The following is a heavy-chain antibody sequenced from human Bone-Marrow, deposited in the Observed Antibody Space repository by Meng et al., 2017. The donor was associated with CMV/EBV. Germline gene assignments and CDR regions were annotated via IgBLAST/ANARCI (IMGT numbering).Heavy chain of an antibody. CDR3: ARVNQSSGFYYFAY. J-gene: IGHJ4*02. Sequence: GGSLRLSCAASGFTFSSYSMNWVRQAPGKGLEWVSSISSSSSYIYYADSVKGRFTISRDNAKNSLYLQMNSLRAEDTAVYYCARVNQSSGFYYFAYWGQGTRVTGSS. D-gene: IGHD3-22*01. CDR2: ISSSSSYI. CDR1: GFTFSSYS. V-gene: IGHV3-21*01.